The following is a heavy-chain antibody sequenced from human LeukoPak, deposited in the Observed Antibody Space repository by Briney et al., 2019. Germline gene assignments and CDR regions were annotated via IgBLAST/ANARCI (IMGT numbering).Heavy chain of an antibody. V-gene: IGHV4-4*02. CDR3: ARVGIAAAVHWYFDL. J-gene: IGHJ2*01. CDR2: IYHSGST. D-gene: IGHD6-13*01. CDR1: GGSISSSNW. Sequence: SGTLSLTCAVSGGSISSSNWWSWVRQPPGKGLEWIGEIYHSGSTNYNPSLKSRVTISVDKPKNQFSLKLSSVTAADTAVYYCARVGIAAAVHWYFDLWGRGTLVTVSS.